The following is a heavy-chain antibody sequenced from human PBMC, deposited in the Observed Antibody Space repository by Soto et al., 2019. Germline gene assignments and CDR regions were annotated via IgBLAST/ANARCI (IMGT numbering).Heavy chain of an antibody. CDR2: INHSGST. Sequence: SETLSLTCAVYGGSFSGYYWSWIRQPPGKGLEWIGEINHSGSTNYNPSLKSRVTISVDTSKNQFSLKLSSVTAADTAVYYCARGVDIVATIIRKNWFDPWGQGTLVTVSS. CDR1: GGSFSGYY. D-gene: IGHD5-12*01. CDR3: ARGVDIVATIIRKNWFDP. V-gene: IGHV4-34*01. J-gene: IGHJ5*02.